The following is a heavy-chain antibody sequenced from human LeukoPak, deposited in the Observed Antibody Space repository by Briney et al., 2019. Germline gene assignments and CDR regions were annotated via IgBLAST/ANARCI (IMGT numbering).Heavy chain of an antibody. CDR1: GYTFTSYG. Sequence: ASVKVSCKASGYTFTSYGISWVRQAPGQGLEWMGWISTYKGNTNYAQKLQGRVTMTTDTSTSTVYMELRSLRSDDTAVYYCARGGPYCGGDCYSDYWGQGTLVTVSS. J-gene: IGHJ4*02. CDR2: ISTYKGNT. D-gene: IGHD2-21*02. CDR3: ARGGPYCGGDCYSDY. V-gene: IGHV1-18*01.